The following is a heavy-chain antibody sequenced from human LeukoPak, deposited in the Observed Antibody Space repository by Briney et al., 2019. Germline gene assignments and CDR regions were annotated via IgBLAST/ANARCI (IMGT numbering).Heavy chain of an antibody. CDR2: IYYSGST. CDR3: ARTSSGLVRAFDY. Sequence: PSETLSLTCTVSGGSISSYYWSWIRQPPGKGLEWIGYIYYSGSTNYNPSLKSRVTISVDTSKNQFSLKLSSVTAADTAVYYCARTSSGLVRAFDYWGQGTLVTVSS. D-gene: IGHD6-19*01. J-gene: IGHJ4*02. CDR1: GGSISSYY. V-gene: IGHV4-59*01.